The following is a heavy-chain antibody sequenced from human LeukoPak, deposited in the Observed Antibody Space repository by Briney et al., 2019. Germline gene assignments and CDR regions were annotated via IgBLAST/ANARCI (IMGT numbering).Heavy chain of an antibody. D-gene: IGHD3-10*01. J-gene: IGHJ6*02. CDR1: GFTFSSYA. V-gene: IGHV3-23*01. Sequence: GGSLRLSCAASGFTFSSYAMSWVRQALGKGLEWVSAVTASAGNTYYVDSVKGRFTISRDNSKNTLYLQVNSLRAEDTAVYYCAKGDYYGSGSTFKNGMDVWGQGTTVTVSS. CDR2: VTASAGNT. CDR3: AKGDYYGSGSTFKNGMDV.